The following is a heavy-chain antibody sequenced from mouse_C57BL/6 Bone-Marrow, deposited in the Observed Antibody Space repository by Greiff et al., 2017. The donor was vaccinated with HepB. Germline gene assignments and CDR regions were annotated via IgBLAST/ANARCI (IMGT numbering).Heavy chain of an antibody. Sequence: VQLKESGPELVKPGASVKMSCKASGYTFTDYNMHWVKQSHGKSLEWIGYINPNNGGTSYNQKFKGKATLTVNKSSSTAYMELRSLTSEDSAVYYCARSRDYGSVDYWGQGTTLTVSS. J-gene: IGHJ2*01. D-gene: IGHD1-1*01. CDR3: ARSRDYGSVDY. CDR1: GYTFTDYN. CDR2: INPNNGGT. V-gene: IGHV1-22*01.